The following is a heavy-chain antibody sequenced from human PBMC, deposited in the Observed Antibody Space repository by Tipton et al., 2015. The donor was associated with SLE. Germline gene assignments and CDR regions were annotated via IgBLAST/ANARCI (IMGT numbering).Heavy chain of an antibody. Sequence: QSGAEVKKPGASVKVSCKASGYTFTGYYMHWVRQAPGQGLEWMGWINPNSGGTNYAQKFQGRVTMTRDTSISTAYMELSRLRSDEWGVYYCARGRGIAFGGVLDPEYLQPWGQGALVTVSS. CDR3: ARGRGIAFGGVLDPEYLQP. CDR1: GYTFTGYY. D-gene: IGHD3-16*02. CDR2: INPNSGGT. V-gene: IGHV1-2*02. J-gene: IGHJ1*01.